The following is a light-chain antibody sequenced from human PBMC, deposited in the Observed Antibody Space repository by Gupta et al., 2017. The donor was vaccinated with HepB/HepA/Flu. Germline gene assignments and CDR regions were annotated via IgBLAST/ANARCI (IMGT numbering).Light chain of an antibody. J-gene: IGKJ4*02. CDR2: AAS. V-gene: IGKV1-39*01. CDR3: QQSYCTPLT. Sequence: IQMTQSPSSLSASVGDRVPVTCRASQSIVTFVNWYQQKPGKAPKLLIYAASSLQYGVPSRFSGSGSGTVFTLTITTLQPDDFATYYCQQSYCTPLTFGGGTKVEIK. CDR1: QSIVTF.